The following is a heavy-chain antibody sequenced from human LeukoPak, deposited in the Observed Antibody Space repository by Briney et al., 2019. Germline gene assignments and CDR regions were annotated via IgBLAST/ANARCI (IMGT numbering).Heavy chain of an antibody. Sequence: SETLSLTCTVSGGSISSYYWSWIRQPPGKGLEWIGYIYYSGSTNYNPSLKSRVTISVDTSKNQFSLQLNSVTPEDTAVYYCAREVLLGIAAAGNFDYWGQGTLVTVSS. CDR2: IYYSGST. CDR1: GGSISSYY. CDR3: AREVLLGIAAAGNFDY. V-gene: IGHV4-59*12. J-gene: IGHJ4*02. D-gene: IGHD6-13*01.